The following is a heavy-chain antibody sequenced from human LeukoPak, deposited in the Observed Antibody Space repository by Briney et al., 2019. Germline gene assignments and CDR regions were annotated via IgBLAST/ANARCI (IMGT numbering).Heavy chain of an antibody. D-gene: IGHD3-3*01. CDR2: IRYDGSNT. J-gene: IGHJ4*02. V-gene: IGHV3-30*02. CDR1: GFTFSTYG. Sequence: GGSLRLSCATSGFTFSTYGMHWVRQAPGKGLEWVAFIRYDGSNTYYTDSVKGRFTISRDNSKNTVYLQMNSLRNEDTALYYCAKVPFTMTTAYIDYWGQGTLVTVSS. CDR3: AKVPFTMTTAYIDY.